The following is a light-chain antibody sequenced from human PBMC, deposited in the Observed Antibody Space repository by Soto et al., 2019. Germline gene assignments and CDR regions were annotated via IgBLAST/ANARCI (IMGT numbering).Light chain of an antibody. Sequence: EIVMTQSPGTLSVSPGERATLSCRASQSVSVNLAWYQQKPGQAPRLLIYGVSTRATGIPARFSGSESGTEFTLTISSLQYEDFAVYDCQQYNDWPFTFGPGTKVDIK. CDR1: QSVSVN. J-gene: IGKJ3*01. CDR3: QQYNDWPFT. CDR2: GVS. V-gene: IGKV3-15*01.